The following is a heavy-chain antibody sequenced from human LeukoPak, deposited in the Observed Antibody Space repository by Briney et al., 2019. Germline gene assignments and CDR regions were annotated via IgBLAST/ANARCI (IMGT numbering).Heavy chain of an antibody. CDR1: GFTFSSYA. CDR2: ISSNGGST. D-gene: IGHD2-2*01. Sequence: GGSLRLSCAASGFTFSSYAMHWVRQAPGKGLEYVSAISSNGGSTYYANSVKGRFTISRDNSENTLYLQMGSLRAEDMAVYYCARDGTSTDDYWGQGTLVTVSS. J-gene: IGHJ4*02. CDR3: ARDGTSTDDY. V-gene: IGHV3-64*01.